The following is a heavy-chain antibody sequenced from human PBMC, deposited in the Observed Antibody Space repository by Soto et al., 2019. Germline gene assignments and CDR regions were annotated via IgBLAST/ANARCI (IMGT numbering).Heavy chain of an antibody. V-gene: IGHV3-53*04. CDR3: ARDGGVTPLPGLDY. CDR1: GFTVSSNY. CDR2: IYSGGST. Sequence: EVQLVESGGGLVQPGGSLRLSCAASGFTVSSNYMSWVRQAPGKGLEWVSVIYSGGSTYYADSVKGRFTISRHNSKNTLYLQMNSLRAEDTAVYYCARDGGVTPLPGLDYWGQGTLATVSS. D-gene: IGHD2-21*02. J-gene: IGHJ4*02.